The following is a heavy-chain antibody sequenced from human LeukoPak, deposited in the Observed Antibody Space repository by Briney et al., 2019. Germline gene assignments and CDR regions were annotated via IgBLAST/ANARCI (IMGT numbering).Heavy chain of an antibody. CDR2: ISYDGSNK. CDR3: ARPYYYGSGSYLSPGIDY. CDR1: GFTFSSYG. Sequence: GRSLRLSCAASGFTFSSYGMHWVRQAPGKGLEWVAVISYDGSNKYYADSVKGRFTISRDNSKNTLYLQMNSLRAEDTAVYYCARPYYYGSGSYLSPGIDYWGQGTLVTVSS. D-gene: IGHD3-10*01. J-gene: IGHJ4*02. V-gene: IGHV3-30*03.